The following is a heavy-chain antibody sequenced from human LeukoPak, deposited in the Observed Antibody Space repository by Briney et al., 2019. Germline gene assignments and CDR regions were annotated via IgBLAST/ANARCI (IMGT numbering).Heavy chain of an antibody. V-gene: IGHV3-23*01. Sequence: GGSLRLSCAASGFTFSSYAMSWVRQAPGKGLEWVSAISGSGGSTYYADSVKGRFTISRDNSKNTLYLQMNSLRAEDTAVYHCAKDLGGSGYYYGMDVWGQGTTVTVSS. CDR2: ISGSGGST. J-gene: IGHJ6*02. D-gene: IGHD1-26*01. CDR1: GFTFSSYA. CDR3: AKDLGGSGYYYGMDV.